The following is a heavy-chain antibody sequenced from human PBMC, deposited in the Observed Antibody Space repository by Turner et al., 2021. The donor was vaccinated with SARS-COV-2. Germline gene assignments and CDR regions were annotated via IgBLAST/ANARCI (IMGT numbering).Heavy chain of an antibody. D-gene: IGHD3-16*01. CDR1: GGSINSGGYF. CDR3: AREGDLNGAPDY. J-gene: IGHJ4*02. CDR2: VYSSGSA. V-gene: IGHV4-31*03. Sequence: QVQLQESGPGLVKPSQTLSLTCTVPGGSINSGGYFWTWIRQYPGKALEWIGYVYSSGSANYNPSLKSRVTISVDTSRNQFSLRVKSVTAADTAVYYCAREGDLNGAPDYWGQGILVSVSS.